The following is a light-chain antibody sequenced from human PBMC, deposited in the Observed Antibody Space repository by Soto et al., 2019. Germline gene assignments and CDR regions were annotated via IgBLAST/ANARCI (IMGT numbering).Light chain of an antibody. V-gene: IGKV1-5*03. Sequence: DIQMTQSPSTLSASVGDRVTITCRASQSISNFLAWYQQKPGKAPKLLIYKASSLESGVPSRFSGSGSGTEFTLTISSLQPDDFATYYCQQYDTLWTFGHGTKVEIK. CDR2: KAS. CDR3: QQYDTLWT. J-gene: IGKJ1*01. CDR1: QSISNF.